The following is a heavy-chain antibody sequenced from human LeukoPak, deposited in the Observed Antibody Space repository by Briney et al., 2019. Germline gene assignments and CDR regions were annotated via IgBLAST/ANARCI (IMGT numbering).Heavy chain of an antibody. J-gene: IGHJ4*02. CDR2: INPNSGGT. V-gene: IGHV1-2*02. CDR1: GYTFTGYY. CDR3: ARDARGYCSSTSCFKSLGY. Sequence: VASAKVSXKASGYTFTGYYMHWVRQAPGQGLEWMGWINPNSGGTNYAQKFQGRVTMTRDTSISTAYMELSRLRSDDTAVYYCARDARGYCSSTSCFKSLGYWGQGTLVTVSS. D-gene: IGHD2-2*01.